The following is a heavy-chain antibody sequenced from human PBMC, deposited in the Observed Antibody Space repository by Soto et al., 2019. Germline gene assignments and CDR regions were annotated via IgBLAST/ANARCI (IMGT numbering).Heavy chain of an antibody. J-gene: IGHJ5*02. CDR1: GFTFGTTD. CDR2: IDGSGGIT. D-gene: IGHD3-10*01. CDR3: VTNSGWFNT. V-gene: IGHV3-23*01. Sequence: QLLQSGGGVVQPGGSLTLSCAASGFTFGTTDMSWVRQAPGEGLEWVSTIDGSGGITYYADSVKGRFTISRDNSRNTVYLQMNSLRGDDTALYYCVTNSGWFNTWVQGALVTVSS.